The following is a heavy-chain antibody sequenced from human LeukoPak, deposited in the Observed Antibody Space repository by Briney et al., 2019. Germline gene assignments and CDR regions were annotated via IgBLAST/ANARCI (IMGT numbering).Heavy chain of an antibody. CDR1: GDTFTNYW. CDR2: IYPNDSDT. V-gene: IGHV5-51*01. J-gene: IGHJ4*02. D-gene: IGHD5-18*01. Sequence: GESLKISCKVSGDTFTNYWIGWVRQMPGKGLEWMGIIYPNDSDTRYSPSFQGQATISTDKSISTAYLRWSSLKASDTAMYYCARTNGYSYGFDYWGQGTLVTVSS. CDR3: ARTNGYSYGFDY.